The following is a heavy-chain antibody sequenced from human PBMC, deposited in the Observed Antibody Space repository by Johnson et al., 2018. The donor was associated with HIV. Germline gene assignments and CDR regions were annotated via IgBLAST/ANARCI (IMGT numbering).Heavy chain of an antibody. Sequence: QVQVVESGGGVVQPGRSLRLSCAASGFTFSSYAMHWVRQAPGKGLEWMAVISFVGSNKYYADSVRGRFTISRDNAKNTLYLQMNSLNTEDTAVYYCTTDWHMTVIVHAFDIWGQGTMVTVSS. D-gene: IGHD3-22*01. CDR2: ISFVGSNK. J-gene: IGHJ3*02. V-gene: IGHV3-30-3*01. CDR1: GFTFSSYA. CDR3: TTDWHMTVIVHAFDI.